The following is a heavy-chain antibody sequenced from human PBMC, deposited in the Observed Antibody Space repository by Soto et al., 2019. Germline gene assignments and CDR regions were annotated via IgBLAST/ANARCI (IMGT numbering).Heavy chain of an antibody. Sequence: QVQLQESGPGLVKPSETLSLTCTVSGGSISSYYWSWIRQPPGKGLEWIGYIYYSGSTNYNPSLNSRVTISVDTSKNQFSRKLSSVTAADTAVYYCARNYGPGYTFDYWGQGTLVTVSS. D-gene: IGHD3-10*01. J-gene: IGHJ4*02. CDR1: GGSISSYY. V-gene: IGHV4-59*08. CDR3: ARNYGPGYTFDY. CDR2: IYYSGST.